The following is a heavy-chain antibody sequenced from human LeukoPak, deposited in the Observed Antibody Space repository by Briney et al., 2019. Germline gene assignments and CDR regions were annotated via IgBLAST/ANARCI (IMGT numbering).Heavy chain of an antibody. CDR1: GGSISSSSYY. CDR3: ARDFDWFN. Sequence: SETLSLTCTVSGGSISSSSYYWGWIRQPPGKGLEWIGSIYYSGSTYYNPSLKSRVTISVDTSKNQSSLKLSSVTAADTAVYYCARDFDWFNWGQGALVTVSS. CDR2: IYYSGST. J-gene: IGHJ4*02. D-gene: IGHD3-9*01. V-gene: IGHV4-39*02.